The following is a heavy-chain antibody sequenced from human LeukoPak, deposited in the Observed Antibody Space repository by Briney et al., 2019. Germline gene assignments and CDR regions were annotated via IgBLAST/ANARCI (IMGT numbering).Heavy chain of an antibody. Sequence: SETLSPTCTVSGDSITSNSFYWGWIRQPPGKGLEWIAYIYYSGSTSYNPSLKSRVTISVDTSKNQFSLKLSSVTAADTAVYYCARHYSANSFDYWGQGTLVTVSS. V-gene: IGHV4-61*05. J-gene: IGHJ4*02. CDR1: GDSITSNSFY. CDR3: ARHYSANSFDY. CDR2: IYYSGST. D-gene: IGHD2-15*01.